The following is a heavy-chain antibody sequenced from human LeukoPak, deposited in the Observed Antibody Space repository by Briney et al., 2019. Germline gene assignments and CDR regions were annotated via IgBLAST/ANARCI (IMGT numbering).Heavy chain of an antibody. J-gene: IGHJ4*02. CDR2: ITGSGGDT. Sequence: PGGSLRLSCAASGFTFSSYAMNWARQAPGKGLEWVSTITGSGGDTYYADSVKGRFTISRDNSKNTLYLQMNSLRAEDTAIYYCAKDPYVGGGYLFDSWGQGSLVTVSS. CDR1: GFTFSSYA. CDR3: AKDPYVGGGYLFDS. D-gene: IGHD3-22*01. V-gene: IGHV3-23*01.